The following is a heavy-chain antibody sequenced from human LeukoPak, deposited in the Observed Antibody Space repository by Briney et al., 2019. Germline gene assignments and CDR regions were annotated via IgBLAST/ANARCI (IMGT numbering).Heavy chain of an antibody. CDR1: GFTFSSYA. CDR2: ISYDGSNK. J-gene: IGHJ4*02. V-gene: IGHV3-30-3*01. D-gene: IGHD5-18*01. Sequence: GGSLRLSCAASGFTFSSYAMHWVRQAPGKGLEWVAVISYDGSNKYYADSVKGRFTISRANSKNTLYLQMNSLRAEDTAVYYCARGGYSYGFDYWGQGTPVTVSS. CDR3: ARGGYSYGFDY.